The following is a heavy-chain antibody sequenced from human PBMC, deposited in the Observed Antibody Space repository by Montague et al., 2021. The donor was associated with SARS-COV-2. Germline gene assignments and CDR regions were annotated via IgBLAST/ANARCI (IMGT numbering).Heavy chain of an antibody. CDR1: GGSITNNIDY. D-gene: IGHD3-22*01. Sequence: SETLSLTCTVSGGSITNNIDYWAWLRQPPGKGLEWIGSIYYTGNTYYNPSLKSRVTISVVTSKNHFTLKLISVTAAATAVYYCARLKRYFDSSGSSSAFDFWGQGTKVTVSS. CDR2: IYYTGNT. V-gene: IGHV4-39*02. CDR3: ARLKRYFDSSGSSSAFDF. J-gene: IGHJ3*01.